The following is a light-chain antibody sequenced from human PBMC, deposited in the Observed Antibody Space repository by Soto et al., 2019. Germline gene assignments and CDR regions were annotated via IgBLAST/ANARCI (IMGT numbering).Light chain of an antibody. CDR2: DVS. CDR3: SSYTSSSIL. Sequence: QSALTQPASVSGSPGQSITISCTGTSSDVGGYNYVSWYQQHPGKAPKLMIYDVSNRPSGVSNRFSGSKSGNTASLTISGLQAEDEDDYYCSSYTSSSILFGGGTKVTVL. J-gene: IGLJ2*01. CDR1: SSDVGGYNY. V-gene: IGLV2-14*01.